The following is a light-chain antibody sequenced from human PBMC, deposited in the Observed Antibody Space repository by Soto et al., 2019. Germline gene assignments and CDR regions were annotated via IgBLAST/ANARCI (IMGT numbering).Light chain of an antibody. CDR2: AAS. CDR1: QGISSY. CDR3: QQYYSYPPS. Sequence: AIRMTQSPSSLSASTGDRVTITCRASQGISSYLAWYQQKPGQAPKLLIYAASTLQSGVTSRFSGSGSGTDFNLTISCLQSEDFATYYWQQYYSYPPSFGQGTKLEIK. V-gene: IGKV1-8*01. J-gene: IGKJ2*01.